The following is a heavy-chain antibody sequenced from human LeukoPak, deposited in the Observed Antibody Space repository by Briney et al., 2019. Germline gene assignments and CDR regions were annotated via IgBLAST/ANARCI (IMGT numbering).Heavy chain of an antibody. CDR3: TKSRSGSSNWALQVFDN. D-gene: IGHD4-11*01. J-gene: IGHJ4*02. Sequence: GGSLRLSCAASGFTFSSYAMSWVRQAPGKGLEWVSAISGSGGSTYYADSVKGRFTISRDNSKNTLYLQMNSLRAEDTAVYYCTKSRSGSSNWALQVFDNWGQGALVTVSS. CDR2: ISGSGGST. V-gene: IGHV3-23*01. CDR1: GFTFSSYA.